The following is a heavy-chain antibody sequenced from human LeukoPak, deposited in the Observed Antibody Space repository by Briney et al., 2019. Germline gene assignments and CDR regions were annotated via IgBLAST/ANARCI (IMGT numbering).Heavy chain of an antibody. J-gene: IGHJ4*02. D-gene: IGHD6-19*01. CDR2: ISSSGSTI. Sequence: GESLKISCKGSGFTFSSYEMNWVRQAPGKGLEWVSYISSSGSTIYYADSVKGRFTISRDNAKNSLYLQMNSLRAEDTAIYYCAREDPGIAVAVDYWGQGTLVTVSS. CDR3: AREDPGIAVAVDY. V-gene: IGHV3-48*03. CDR1: GFTFSSYE.